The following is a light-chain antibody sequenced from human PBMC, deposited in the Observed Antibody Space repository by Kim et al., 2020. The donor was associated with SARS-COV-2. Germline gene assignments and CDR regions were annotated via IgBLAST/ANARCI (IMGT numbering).Light chain of an antibody. J-gene: IGLJ1*01. V-gene: IGLV1-40*01. CDR3: QSYDSSLSGFYV. Sequence: VTISWTGSSSNIGAGYDVHWYQQLPRTAPKLLIYGNSNRPSGVPDRFSGSKSGTSASLAITGLQAEDEADYYCQSYDSSLSGFYVFGTGTKVTVL. CDR2: GNS. CDR1: SSNIGAGYD.